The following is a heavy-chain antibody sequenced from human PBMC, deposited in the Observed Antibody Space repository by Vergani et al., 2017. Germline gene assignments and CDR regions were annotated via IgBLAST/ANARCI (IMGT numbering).Heavy chain of an antibody. CDR1: GFTFSGYY. V-gene: IGHV1-2*02. J-gene: IGHJ4*02. CDR2: VNPNSGGT. Sequence: QVQLVQSGAEVKKPGASVKVSCKTSGFTFSGYYIHWVRQAPGQGLEWMGWVNPNSGGTNYAQKFQGRVTMTRDTSINTAYMELNRLKSDDTAMYYCAGDTRGREWSGGYWGQGTLVTVSS. D-gene: IGHD3-3*01. CDR3: AGDTRGREWSGGY.